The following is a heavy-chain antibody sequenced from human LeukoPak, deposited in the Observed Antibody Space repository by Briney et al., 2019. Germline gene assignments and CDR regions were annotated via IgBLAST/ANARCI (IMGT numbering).Heavy chain of an antibody. V-gene: IGHV5-51*01. J-gene: IGHJ4*02. CDR3: ARYDSSGYYFDY. D-gene: IGHD3-22*01. CDR1: GYNFTNYY. CDR2: IYPGDSNI. Sequence: GESLKISCKGSGYNFTNYYIGWVRQMSGKGLEWMGIIYPGDSNIRYSPSFQGQVTISADKSISTAYLQWSSLKASDTAMYYCARYDSSGYYFDYWGQGTLVTVSS.